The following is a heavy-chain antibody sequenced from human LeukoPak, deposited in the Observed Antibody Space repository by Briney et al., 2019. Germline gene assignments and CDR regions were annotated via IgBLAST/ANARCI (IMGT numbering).Heavy chain of an antibody. CDR3: ARDGLGTWFGELSSAGSWFDP. CDR1: GGTFSSYA. Sequence: GASVKVSCKASGGTFSSYAISWVRQAPGQGLEWMGWISAYNGNTNYAQKLQGRVTMTTDTSTSTAYMELRSLRSDDTAVYYCARDGLGTWFGELSSAGSWFDPWGQGTLVTVSS. D-gene: IGHD3-10*01. V-gene: IGHV1-18*01. J-gene: IGHJ5*02. CDR2: ISAYNGNT.